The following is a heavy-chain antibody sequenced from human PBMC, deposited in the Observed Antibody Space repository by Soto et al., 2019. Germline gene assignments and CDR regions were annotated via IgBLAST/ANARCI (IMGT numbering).Heavy chain of an antibody. V-gene: IGHV1-69*01. J-gene: IGHJ4*02. Sequence: QVQLVQSGAEVRKPGSSVRVSCKAFGGTFSSYTISWVRQAPGHGLEWMGGIIPMTGTANYPQKFRGRVTISADESTSTAYMHLTSLRTEDTAVYYCARGGPDLATIGSFDYWGQGTLVTVSS. CDR2: IIPMTGTA. CDR3: ARGGPDLATIGSFDY. CDR1: GGTFSSYT. D-gene: IGHD3-16*01.